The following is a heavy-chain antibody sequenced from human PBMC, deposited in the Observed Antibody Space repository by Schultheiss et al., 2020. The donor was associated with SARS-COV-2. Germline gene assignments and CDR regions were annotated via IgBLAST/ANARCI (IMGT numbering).Heavy chain of an antibody. CDR1: GYSISIGYY. V-gene: IGHV4-38-2*01. Sequence: GSLRLSCAVSGYSISIGYYWGYIRQSPGKGLEWIASISHSGTTYYNPSLRSRLSISLDTSKNEFSLKLTSVTATDTAVYYCVRSTDSSYFDYWGRGTLVTVSS. D-gene: IGHD2-2*01. CDR3: VRSTDSSYFDY. J-gene: IGHJ4*02. CDR2: ISHSGTT.